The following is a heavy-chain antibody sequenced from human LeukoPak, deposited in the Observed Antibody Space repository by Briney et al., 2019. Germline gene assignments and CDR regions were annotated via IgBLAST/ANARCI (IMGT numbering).Heavy chain of an antibody. J-gene: IGHJ4*02. Sequence: SETLSLTCTVSGGSISSSSYYWGWIRQPPGKGLEWIGSIYYSGSTYYNPSLKSRVTISVDTSKNQFSLKLSSVTAADTAVYYRARHAHTKPAENWGQGTLVTVSS. V-gene: IGHV4-39*01. D-gene: IGHD3-3*01. CDR3: ARHAHTKPAEN. CDR2: IYYSGST. CDR1: GGSISSSSYY.